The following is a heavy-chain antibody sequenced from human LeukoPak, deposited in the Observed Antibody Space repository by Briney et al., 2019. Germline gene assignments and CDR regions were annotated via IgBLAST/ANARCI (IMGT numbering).Heavy chain of an antibody. V-gene: IGHV1-2*02. CDR1: GYTFTGYY. CDR3: ARGRGRVAGTVKINDAFDI. D-gene: IGHD6-19*01. J-gene: IGHJ3*02. Sequence: SVKLSCKASGYTFTGYYMHWVRQAPGQGLEWMGWINPNSGGTNYAQKFQGRVTMTRHTSISTAYMELSRLRSDDTAVYYCARGRGRVAGTVKINDAFDIWGQGTIVTDPS. CDR2: INPNSGGT.